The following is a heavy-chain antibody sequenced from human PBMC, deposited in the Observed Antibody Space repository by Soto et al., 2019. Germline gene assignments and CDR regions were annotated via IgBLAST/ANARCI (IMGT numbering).Heavy chain of an antibody. Sequence: EVQLLESGGGLVQPGGSLRLSCAASGFTFSSYAMNWVRQGPGKGLEWVSVISGSGGRTYYAVSVKGRFTISRDNSKNTLYLQMNSLRAEDTAVYYCASRSSGWYFDYWGQGTLVTVSS. CDR3: ASRSSGWYFDY. CDR1: GFTFSSYA. CDR2: ISGSGGRT. J-gene: IGHJ4*02. D-gene: IGHD6-19*01. V-gene: IGHV3-23*01.